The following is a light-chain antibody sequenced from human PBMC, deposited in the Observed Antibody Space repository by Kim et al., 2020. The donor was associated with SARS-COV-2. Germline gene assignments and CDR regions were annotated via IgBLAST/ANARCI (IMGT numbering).Light chain of an antibody. Sequence: DIVMTQSPPTLSVSPGDRATLSCRVSQDIINSLAWYQQKPGQAPRLLIYGAVTRATGVPDRFSGRQSGTEFTLTISSLQSEDSAVYYCQQYRTWPLFGPGTKLEI. CDR2: GAV. J-gene: IGKJ2*01. V-gene: IGKV3-15*01. CDR3: QQYRTWPL. CDR1: QDIINS.